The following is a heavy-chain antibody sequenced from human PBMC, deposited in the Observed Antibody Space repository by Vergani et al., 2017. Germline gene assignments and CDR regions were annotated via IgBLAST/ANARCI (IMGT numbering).Heavy chain of an antibody. CDR1: GNTFTSYD. CDR2: MNPSSGNT. V-gene: IGHV1-8*01. J-gene: IGHJ3*02. Sequence: QVQLEQSGAEVKKPGASVKVSCKASGNTFTSYDINWVRQATRQGLEWMGWMNPSSGNTGYAQKFQGRVTMTRNTSISTAYMELRRLRSEDTAAYYCATGKRIFGVVPPGYAFDIWGQGTMVTVTS. CDR3: ATGKRIFGVVPPGYAFDI. D-gene: IGHD3-3*01.